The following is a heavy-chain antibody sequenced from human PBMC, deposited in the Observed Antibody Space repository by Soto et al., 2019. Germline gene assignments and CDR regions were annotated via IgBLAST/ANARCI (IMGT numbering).Heavy chain of an antibody. J-gene: IGHJ4*02. V-gene: IGHV3-23*01. Sequence: EVQLLESGGGLVQPGGSLRLSCAASGFTFKTYAMSWVRQAPGKGLEWVSTINPSGGSTYYPDSVKGRFTISRDNSKDTLYLQMDSLRVDDTAVYYCAKGANYYGIFDYWGQGTLVTVSS. CDR2: INPSGGST. CDR3: AKGANYYGIFDY. CDR1: GFTFKTYA. D-gene: IGHD3-22*01.